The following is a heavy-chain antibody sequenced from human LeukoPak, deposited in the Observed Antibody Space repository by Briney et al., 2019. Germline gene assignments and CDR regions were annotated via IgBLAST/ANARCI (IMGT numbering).Heavy chain of an antibody. CDR3: ARDKDVLEWLTGMDV. CDR2: IIPIFGTA. Sequence: GASVKVSCKASGGTFGSYAISWVRQAPGQGLEWMGGIIPIFGTANYAQKFQGRVTITADESTSTAYMELSSLRSEDTAVYYCARDKDVLEWLTGMDVWGQGTTVTVSS. V-gene: IGHV1-69*13. D-gene: IGHD3-3*01. CDR1: GGTFGSYA. J-gene: IGHJ6*02.